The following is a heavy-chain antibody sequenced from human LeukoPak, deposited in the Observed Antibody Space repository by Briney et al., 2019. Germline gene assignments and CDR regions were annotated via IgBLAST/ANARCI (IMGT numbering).Heavy chain of an antibody. Sequence: TGGSLRLSCAASGFTFSSCAMSWVRQAPGKGLEWVSGISGSGGSTYYADSVKGRFTISRDNSKNTLYLQMNTLRAEDTAKYYCAKDRLLTGYPYYFHSWGQGTLVTVSS. CDR2: ISGSGGST. J-gene: IGHJ4*02. V-gene: IGHV3-23*01. CDR1: GFTFSSCA. CDR3: AKDRLLTGYPYYFHS. D-gene: IGHD3-9*01.